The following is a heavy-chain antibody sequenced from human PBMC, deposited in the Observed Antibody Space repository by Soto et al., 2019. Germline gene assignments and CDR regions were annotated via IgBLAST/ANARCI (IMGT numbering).Heavy chain of an antibody. V-gene: IGHV3-30*18. Sequence: QVQLVESGGGVVQPGRSLRLSCAASGFTFSSYGMHWVRQAPGKGLEWVAVISYDGSNKYYADSVKGRFTISRDNSKNTLYLQMTSLRAEDTAVYYCAKPSQDYYDSSGYRDYWGQGTLVTVSS. CDR1: GFTFSSYG. CDR3: AKPSQDYYDSSGYRDY. CDR2: ISYDGSNK. D-gene: IGHD3-22*01. J-gene: IGHJ4*02.